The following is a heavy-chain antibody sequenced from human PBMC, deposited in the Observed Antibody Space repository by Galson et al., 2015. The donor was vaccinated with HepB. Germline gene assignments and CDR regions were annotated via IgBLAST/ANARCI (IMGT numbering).Heavy chain of an antibody. J-gene: IGHJ6*03. V-gene: IGHV1-46*01. D-gene: IGHD1-26*01. CDR1: GYIFTSYY. CDR2: INPNGGST. Sequence: SVKVSCKASGYIFTSYYIHWVRQAPGQGLEWMGIINPNGGSTSYAQKFQGRVTMTRDTSTSTVYMELSSLRSEDTAVYYCARRGYSGAYYYYYYMDVWGIGTTVTVSS. CDR3: ARRGYSGAYYYYYYMDV.